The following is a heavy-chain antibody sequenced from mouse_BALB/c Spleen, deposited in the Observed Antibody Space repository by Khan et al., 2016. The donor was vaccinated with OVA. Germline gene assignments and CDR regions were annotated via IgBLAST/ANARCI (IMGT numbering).Heavy chain of an antibody. V-gene: IGHV1-5*01. J-gene: IGHJ3*01. CDR1: GYSFTSYW. Sequence: VQLKESGTVLARPGASVKMSCKASGYSFTSYWMYWVKQRPGQGLEWIGGIYPGNSDTDYNQKFKGKAKLTVGTSASTAYMELSSLTNEDSAVYYCTRGGYSAFAYWGQGTSVTVSA. CDR3: TRGGYSAFAY. D-gene: IGHD2-12*01. CDR2: IYPGNSDT.